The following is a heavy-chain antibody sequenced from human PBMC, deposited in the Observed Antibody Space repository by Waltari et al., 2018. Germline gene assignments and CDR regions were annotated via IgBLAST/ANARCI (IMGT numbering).Heavy chain of an antibody. CDR2: INHSGST. D-gene: IGHD6-19*01. J-gene: IGHJ6*02. Sequence: QVQLQQWGAGLLKPSETLSLTCAVYGGSFSGYYWSWIRQPPGKGLEWLGEINHSGSTNYNPSLKSRVTISVDTSKNQFSLKLSSVTAADTAVYYCARDNRWTGHNIAVAGKFSPGMDVWGQGTTVTVSS. V-gene: IGHV4-34*01. CDR3: ARDNRWTGHNIAVAGKFSPGMDV. CDR1: GGSFSGYY.